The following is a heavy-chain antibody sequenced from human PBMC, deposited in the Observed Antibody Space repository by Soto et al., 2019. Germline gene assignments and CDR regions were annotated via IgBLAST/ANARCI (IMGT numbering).Heavy chain of an antibody. J-gene: IGHJ3*02. Sequence: QVLLVQSGAEVKKPGSSVKVSCKAAGGSFSSYTVSWVRQAPGQGLDYMGGIMPVFGKPTYTEKFQGRITITADESTGTAYMELTSLKSDDTAVYYCARGVTANYMGGDAFAIWGQGTMVTVSS. CDR2: IMPVFGKP. CDR1: GGSFSSYT. CDR3: ARGVTANYMGGDAFAI. D-gene: IGHD3-16*01. V-gene: IGHV1-69*01.